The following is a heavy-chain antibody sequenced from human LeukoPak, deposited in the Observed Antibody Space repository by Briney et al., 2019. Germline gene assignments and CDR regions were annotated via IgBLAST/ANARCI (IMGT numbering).Heavy chain of an antibody. V-gene: IGHV4-4*07. J-gene: IGHJ4*02. CDR2: IYTSGST. D-gene: IGHD6-19*01. Sequence: SETLSLTCTVSGGSISSYYWSWIRQPAGKGLEWIGRIYTSGSTNYNPSLKSRVTMSVDTSKNQFSLKLSSVAAADTAVYYCAGGIAVAGIYDYWGQGTLVTVSS. CDR3: AGGIAVAGIYDY. CDR1: GGSISSYY.